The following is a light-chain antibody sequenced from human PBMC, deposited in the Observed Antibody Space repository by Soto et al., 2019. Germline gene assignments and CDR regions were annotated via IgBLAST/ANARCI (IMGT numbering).Light chain of an antibody. CDR3: QQYNNWPRAT. CDR2: RAS. J-gene: IGKJ4*01. Sequence: IVMTQSPATLSVSPGERVTLSCGASQNINSNLAWYQHKPGQAPRLLMFRASIRATGFPARFSGSGSGTDFNITISSLQSEDSAVYYCQQYNNWPRATFGGGTKVDIK. CDR1: QNINSN. V-gene: IGKV3-15*01.